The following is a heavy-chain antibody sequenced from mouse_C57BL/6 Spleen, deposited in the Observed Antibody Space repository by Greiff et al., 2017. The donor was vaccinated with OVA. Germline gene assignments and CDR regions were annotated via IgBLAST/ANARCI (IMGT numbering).Heavy chain of an antibody. D-gene: IGHD2-12*01. CDR2: IDPEDGDT. CDR1: GFNIKDYY. Sequence: EVQLQQSGAELVRPGASVKLSCTASGFNIKDYYMHWVKQRPEQGLEWIGRIDPEDGDTEYAPKFQGKATMTVDKPSSTAYMQLSSLTSEDSAVYYCARERREEAMDYWGQGTSVTVSS. J-gene: IGHJ4*01. CDR3: ARERREEAMDY. V-gene: IGHV14-1*01.